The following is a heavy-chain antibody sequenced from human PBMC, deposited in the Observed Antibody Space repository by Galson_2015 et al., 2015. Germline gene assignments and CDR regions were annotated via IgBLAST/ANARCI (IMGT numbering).Heavy chain of an antibody. V-gene: IGHV3-23*01. CDR1: GFTFSSYA. Sequence: SLRLSCAASGFTFSSYAMSWVRQAPGKGLEWVSDISGSGGSTYYADSVKGRFTISRDSSKNTLYLQMNSLRAEDTAVYYCAKAGVFGVVIPHFYYWGQGTLVTASS. D-gene: IGHD3-3*01. J-gene: IGHJ4*02. CDR2: ISGSGGST. CDR3: AKAGVFGVVIPHFYY.